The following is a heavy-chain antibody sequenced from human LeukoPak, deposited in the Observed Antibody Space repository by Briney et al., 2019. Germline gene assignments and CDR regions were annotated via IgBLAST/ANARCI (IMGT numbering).Heavy chain of an antibody. Sequence: TGGSLRLSCAASGFTFSSYDMHWVRQATGKGLEWVSAIGTAGDTYYPGSVKGRFTISRENAKNSLYLQMNSLRAEDTAVYYCARGSGSSTALDYWGQGTLVTVSS. V-gene: IGHV3-13*01. CDR3: ARGSGSSTALDY. CDR2: IGTAGDT. D-gene: IGHD1-26*01. J-gene: IGHJ4*02. CDR1: GFTFSSYD.